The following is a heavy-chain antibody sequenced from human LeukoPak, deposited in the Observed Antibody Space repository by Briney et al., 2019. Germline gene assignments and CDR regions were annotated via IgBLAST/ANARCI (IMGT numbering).Heavy chain of an antibody. J-gene: IGHJ4*02. CDR3: ARFSLAAHVWDY. D-gene: IGHD3-3*02. V-gene: IGHV4-34*01. Sequence: SETLSLTCAVYGGSFSGYYWSWIRQPPGKGLEWIGEINHSGSTNYNPSLKSRVTISVDTSKNQFSLKLSSVTAADTAVYYCARFSLAAHVWDYWGQGTVLTVSS. CDR2: INHSGST. CDR1: GGSFSGYY.